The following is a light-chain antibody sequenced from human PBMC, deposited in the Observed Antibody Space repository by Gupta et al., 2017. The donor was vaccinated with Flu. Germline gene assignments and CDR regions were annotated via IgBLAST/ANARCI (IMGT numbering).Light chain of an antibody. CDR3: NSRDSSGNHVV. V-gene: IGLV3-19*01. CDR1: SLRSYY. J-gene: IGLJ2*01. CDR2: GKN. Sequence: SSELTQDPAVSVAVGQTVRITCQGDSLRSYYASWYQQKPGKAPVLVIYGKNNRPSGIQDRFSGSSSVNTASLTITGAQAEDEADYYCNSRDSSGNHVVFGGGTKLTVL.